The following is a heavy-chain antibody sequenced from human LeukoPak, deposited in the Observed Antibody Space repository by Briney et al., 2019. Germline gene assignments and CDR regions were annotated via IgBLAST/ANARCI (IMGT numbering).Heavy chain of an antibody. Sequence: ASVKVSCKASGYTFASYGVSWVRQAPGQGPEWMAWISVYSGNTKYAQKPQDRVTLTADTSTSTVYMELRSLRSDDTAVYYCARDGWSLGPWGQGTLVTVSS. V-gene: IGHV1-18*01. CDR1: GYTFASYG. J-gene: IGHJ5*02. CDR3: ARDGWSLGP. D-gene: IGHD2-8*01. CDR2: ISVYSGNT.